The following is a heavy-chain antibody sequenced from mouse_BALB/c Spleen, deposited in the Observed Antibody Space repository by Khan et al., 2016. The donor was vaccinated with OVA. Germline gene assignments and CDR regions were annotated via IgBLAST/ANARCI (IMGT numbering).Heavy chain of an antibody. Sequence: QVQLQQSGAELVRPGVSVKLSCKASGYSFTTYWMNWVKQRPGQGLEWIGMIHPSDSDTRLNQTFKDKATLTVDKSSSTAYMQLSSPTSEDSAVYYCARLGSSPYVMDYWGQGTSVTVSS. CDR1: GYSFTTYW. CDR3: ARLGSSPYVMDY. CDR2: IHPSDSDT. V-gene: IGHV1-74*01. J-gene: IGHJ4*01. D-gene: IGHD1-1*01.